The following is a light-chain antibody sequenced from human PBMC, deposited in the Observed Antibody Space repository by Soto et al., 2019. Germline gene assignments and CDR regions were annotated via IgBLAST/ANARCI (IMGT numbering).Light chain of an antibody. CDR2: KAS. Sequence: IQMTQSPSSVSASVGDRVTMTCRASQSISSWLAWYQQKPGKAPILLIYKASSLESGVPSRFSGSGSGTEFTLTISSLQPDDFATYYCQQYHYYPWTVGQGTKVDSK. CDR3: QQYHYYPWT. V-gene: IGKV1-5*03. J-gene: IGKJ1*01. CDR1: QSISSW.